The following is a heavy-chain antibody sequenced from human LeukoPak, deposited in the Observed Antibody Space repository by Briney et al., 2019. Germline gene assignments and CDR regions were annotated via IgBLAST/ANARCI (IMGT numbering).Heavy chain of an antibody. V-gene: IGHV4-61*02. CDR3: ARGPTYCSSSSCLQGE. D-gene: IGHD2-15*01. Sequence: SQTLSLTCTVSGGSISSGSYYWSWIRQPAGKGLEWIGRIYTSGSTNYNPSLKSRVTISVDTSKNQFSLKLSSVTAADTAVYYCARGPTYCSSSSCLQGEWGQGTLVTVSP. CDR2: IYTSGST. J-gene: IGHJ4*02. CDR1: GGSISSGSYY.